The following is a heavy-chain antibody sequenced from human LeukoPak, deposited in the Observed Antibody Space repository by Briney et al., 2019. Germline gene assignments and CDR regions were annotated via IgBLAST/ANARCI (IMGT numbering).Heavy chain of an antibody. V-gene: IGHV1-69*13. J-gene: IGHJ4*02. CDR3: ARQEGCGSTSCYGDFDY. CDR2: IIPIFGTA. CDR1: GGTFSSYA. D-gene: IGHD2-2*01. Sequence: GASVKVSFKASGGTFSSYAISWVRQAPGQGLEWMGGIIPIFGTANYAQKFQGRVTITADESTSTAYMELSSLRSEDTAVYYCARQEGCGSTSCYGDFDYWGQGTLVTVSS.